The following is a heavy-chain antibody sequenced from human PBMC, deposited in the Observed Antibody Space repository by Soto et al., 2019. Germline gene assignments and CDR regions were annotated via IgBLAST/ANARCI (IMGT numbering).Heavy chain of an antibody. D-gene: IGHD6-13*01. CDR2: ISWNSGSI. V-gene: IGHV3-9*01. CDR1: GFTFDDYA. Sequence: LRLSCAASGFTFDDYAMHWVRQAPGKGLEWVSGISWNSGSIGYADSVKGRFTISRDNAKNSLYLQMNSLRAEDTALYYCAKAEGIAAAVYYGMDVWGQGTTVTVSS. J-gene: IGHJ6*02. CDR3: AKAEGIAAAVYYGMDV.